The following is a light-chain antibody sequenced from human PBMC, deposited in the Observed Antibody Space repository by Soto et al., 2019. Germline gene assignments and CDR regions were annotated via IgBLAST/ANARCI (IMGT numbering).Light chain of an antibody. V-gene: IGKV3-20*01. CDR2: GAS. Sequence: TQSPGTLSLSPGERATLSCRASQSVSSSYLAWYQQKPGQAPRLLIYGASSRATGISDRFSGSGSGTDFTLTISRLELEDFAVYYCQQYGSSPRLAFGGGTKVDIK. CDR1: QSVSSSY. CDR3: QQYGSSPRLA. J-gene: IGKJ4*01.